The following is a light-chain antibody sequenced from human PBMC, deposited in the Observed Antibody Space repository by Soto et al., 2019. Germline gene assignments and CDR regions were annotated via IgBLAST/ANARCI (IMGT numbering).Light chain of an antibody. V-gene: IGKV3-11*01. CDR1: QSVNDY. CDR3: QHRGRWPRT. Sequence: EIILTQSPATLSLYPGERATLSCRASQSVNDYLAWYQQKPGQAPRLLIYGASNRATGIPVRFSGSGSGTDFTLTISSLEPEDFAVYYCQHRGRWPRTFGQGTKLEIK. J-gene: IGKJ2*01. CDR2: GAS.